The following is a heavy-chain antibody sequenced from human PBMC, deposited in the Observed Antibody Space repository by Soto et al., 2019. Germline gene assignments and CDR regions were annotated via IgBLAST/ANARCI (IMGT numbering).Heavy chain of an antibody. CDR1: GGTFSSYA. D-gene: IGHD5-12*01. Sequence: QVQLVQSGAEVKKPGSSVKVSCKASGGTFSSYAISWVRQAPGQGLEWMGGIIPIFGTANYAQEFQGRVTITADESTSTAYMELSSLRSEDTAVYYCARPARDGYNWGFDYWGQGTLVTVSS. V-gene: IGHV1-69*01. J-gene: IGHJ4*02. CDR3: ARPARDGYNWGFDY. CDR2: IIPIFGTA.